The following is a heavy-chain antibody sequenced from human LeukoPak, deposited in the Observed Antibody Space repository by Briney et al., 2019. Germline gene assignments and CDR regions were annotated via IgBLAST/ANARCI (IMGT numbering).Heavy chain of an antibody. J-gene: IGHJ4*02. D-gene: IGHD3-22*01. V-gene: IGHV3-74*01. CDR3: AKDRGPDDYYDSSGYADY. CDR1: GFTFSRHY. CDR2: INGVGTDR. Sequence: GGSLRLSCAASGFTFSRHYMHWVRQAPGKGLVWVSRINGVGTDRIYADSVKGRFTISRDNSKNTLYLQMNSLRAEDTAVYYCAKDRGPDDYYDSSGYADYWGQGTLVTVSS.